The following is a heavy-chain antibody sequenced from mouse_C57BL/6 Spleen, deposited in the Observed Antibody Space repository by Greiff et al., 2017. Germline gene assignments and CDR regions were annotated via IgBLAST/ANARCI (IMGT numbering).Heavy chain of an antibody. V-gene: IGHV1-52*01. CDR2: IDPSDSET. J-gene: IGHJ4*01. Sequence: QVQLQQPGAELVRPGSSVKLSCKASGYTFTSYWMHWVKQRPIQGLEWIGNIDPSDSETHYNQKFKDKATLTVDKSSSTAYMQLSSLTSEDAAVYYCARDVNYYATDYWGQGTSVTVSA. CDR1: GYTFTSYW. CDR3: ARDVNYYATDY.